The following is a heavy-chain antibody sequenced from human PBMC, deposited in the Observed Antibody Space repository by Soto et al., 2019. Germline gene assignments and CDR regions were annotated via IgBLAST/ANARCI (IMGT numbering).Heavy chain of an antibody. CDR2: FIPILDMA. CDR3: AITYCRDNSCPRDFDF. J-gene: IGHJ4*02. V-gene: IGHV1-69*02. CDR1: GGTFNTYT. D-gene: IGHD2-21*01. Sequence: QVQVVQSGAEVKKPASSVKVSCKPSGGTFNTYTVNWVRLAPGHGLEWMGRFIPILDMANYAQKFQDRVTITADISTFTAYMELNSLTSDDTAVYYCAITYCRDNSCPRDFDFWGPGTRVTVSS.